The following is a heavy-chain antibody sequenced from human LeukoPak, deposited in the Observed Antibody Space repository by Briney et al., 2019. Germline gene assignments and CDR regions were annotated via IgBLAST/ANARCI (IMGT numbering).Heavy chain of an antibody. V-gene: IGHV3-64*01. Sequence: GGSLRLSCAASGFTFNYYGMHWVRQTPGKGLEYVPAVSSDGSTTYYANSVKGRFTISRDNSKNTLYLQMGSLRPEDMAVYYCARDGCPTTVCYDYWGQGTLVTVSS. J-gene: IGHJ4*02. D-gene: IGHD2-8*01. CDR2: VSSDGSTT. CDR3: ARDGCPTTVCYDY. CDR1: GFTFNYYG.